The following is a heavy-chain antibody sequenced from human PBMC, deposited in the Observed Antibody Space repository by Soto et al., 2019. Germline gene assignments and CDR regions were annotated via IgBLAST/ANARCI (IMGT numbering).Heavy chain of an antibody. J-gene: IGHJ4*02. CDR1: GFTFSNYG. CDR3: ATALETGDY. Sequence: QVQLVESGGGVVQPGRSLRLSCAESGFTFSNYGMHWVRQAPGKGLEWVAVIWYDGSNKYYADSVKGRFTISRDNSKNTLYLQMNSLRAEDTAVYYCATALETGDYWGQGTLVTVSS. CDR2: IWYDGSNK. D-gene: IGHD3-10*01. V-gene: IGHV3-33*01.